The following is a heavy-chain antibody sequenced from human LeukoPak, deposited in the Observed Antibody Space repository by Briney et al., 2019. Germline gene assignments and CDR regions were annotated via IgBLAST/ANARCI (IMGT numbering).Heavy chain of an antibody. Sequence: GGSLRLSCAASGFTLSSYAMSWVRQAPGKGLEWVSAISDTGNTYHADSVKGRFTISRGSSKNTLFLQMNRLRPEDAAVYYCAKSASGSYYDGDYYFDYWGQGTLVTVSS. CDR3: AKSASGSYYDGDYYFDY. J-gene: IGHJ4*02. D-gene: IGHD1-26*01. CDR2: ISDTGNT. CDR1: GFTLSSYA. V-gene: IGHV3-23*01.